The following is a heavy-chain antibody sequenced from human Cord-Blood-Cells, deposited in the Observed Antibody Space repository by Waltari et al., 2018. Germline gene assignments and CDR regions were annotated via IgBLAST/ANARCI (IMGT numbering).Heavy chain of an antibody. CDR3: ARAPRESSSSGLAFDI. Sequence: QVQLQESGPGLVKPSETLSLTCTVSGYSISSGFYWGWIRQPPGKGLEWIGSIYHSGSTYYNPSLKSRVTISVDTSKNQFSLKLSSVTAADTAVYCCARAPRESSSSGLAFDIWGQGTMVTVSS. J-gene: IGHJ3*02. D-gene: IGHD6-6*01. CDR2: IYHSGST. V-gene: IGHV4-38-2*02. CDR1: GYSISSGFY.